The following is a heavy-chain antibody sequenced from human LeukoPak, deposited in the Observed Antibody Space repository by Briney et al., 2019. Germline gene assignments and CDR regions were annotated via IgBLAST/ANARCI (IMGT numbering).Heavy chain of an antibody. CDR2: IYYSGST. CDR3: ARHTTVVPPHYFDY. V-gene: IGHV4-59*08. CDR1: GGSISSYY. Sequence: PSETLSLTRTVSGGSISSYYWSWIRQPPGKGLEWIGYIYYSGSTNYNPSLKSRVTISLDTSKNQISLKLSSVTAADTAVYYCARHTTVVPPHYFDYWGQGTLVTVSS. J-gene: IGHJ4*02. D-gene: IGHD4-23*01.